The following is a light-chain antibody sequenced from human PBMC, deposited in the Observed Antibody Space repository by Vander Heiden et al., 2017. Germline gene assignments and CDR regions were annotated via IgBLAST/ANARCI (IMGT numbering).Light chain of an antibody. CDR2: WAS. V-gene: IGKV4-1*01. CDR1: QSMIYSSNNKNY. J-gene: IGKJ4*01. CDR3: QQYYSTLS. Sequence: DIVMTQSPDSLAVSLGARATINCKSSQSMIYSSNNKNYLAWYQQKRGQPPKLLISWASTRESGVPDRFTGSGSGTDFTLTISSLQTEDVGVYYCQQYYSTLSFGGGTKVEI.